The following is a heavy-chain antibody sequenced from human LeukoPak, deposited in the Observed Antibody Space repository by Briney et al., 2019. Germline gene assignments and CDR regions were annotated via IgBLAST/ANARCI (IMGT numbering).Heavy chain of an antibody. CDR1: GFTLNRHS. D-gene: IGHD5-18*01. CDR2: ISSSSSYI. Sequence: PGGSLRLSCAASGFTLNRHSMHWVRQAPGKGLEWVSSISSSSSYIYYADSVKGRFTISRDNAKNSLYLQMNSLRAEDTAVYYCARAITNYGYIFDCWGQGTLVTVSS. CDR3: ARAITNYGYIFDC. V-gene: IGHV3-21*01. J-gene: IGHJ4*02.